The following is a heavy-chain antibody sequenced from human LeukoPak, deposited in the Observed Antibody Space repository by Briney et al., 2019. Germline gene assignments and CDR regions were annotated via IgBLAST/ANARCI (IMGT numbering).Heavy chain of an antibody. V-gene: IGHV3-48*03. CDR3: AREIVSAVAGNFDY. J-gene: IGHJ4*02. CDR2: ISNTDETR. D-gene: IGHD6-19*01. Sequence: GRSLRLSCAASGFNFRSYEMNWVRQAPGKGLEWVSYISNTDETRTYADSVKGRFTISRDNAKNSLHLEMNSLRDEDTAVYYCAREIVSAVAGNFDYWGQGTLVTVSS. CDR1: GFNFRSYE.